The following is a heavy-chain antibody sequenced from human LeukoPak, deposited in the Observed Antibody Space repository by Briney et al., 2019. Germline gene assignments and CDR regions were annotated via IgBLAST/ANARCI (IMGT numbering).Heavy chain of an antibody. CDR2: ISSSGSTI. D-gene: IGHD5-18*01. V-gene: IGHV3-48*03. CDR3: ARAPRRYSYGYNWFDP. CDR1: GFTFSSYE. J-gene: IGHJ5*02. Sequence: PGGSLRLSCAASGFTFSSYEMNWVRQAPGKGLEWVSYISSSGSTIYYADSVKGRFTISRDNAKNSLYLQMNSLRAEDTAVYYCARAPRRYSYGYNWFDPWGQGTLVTVSS.